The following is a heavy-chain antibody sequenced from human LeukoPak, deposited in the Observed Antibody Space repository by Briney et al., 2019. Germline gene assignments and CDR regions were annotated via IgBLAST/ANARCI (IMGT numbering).Heavy chain of an antibody. Sequence: PGGSLRLSCAASGFTFSSYIMNWVRQAPGKGLEWVSSISSSSSYIYYADSVKGRFTISRDNAKNSLYLQMNSLRAEDTAVYYCARGSMVRDPVGYWGQGTLVTVSS. D-gene: IGHD3-10*01. CDR2: ISSSSSYI. CDR3: ARGSMVRDPVGY. V-gene: IGHV3-21*01. J-gene: IGHJ4*02. CDR1: GFTFSSYI.